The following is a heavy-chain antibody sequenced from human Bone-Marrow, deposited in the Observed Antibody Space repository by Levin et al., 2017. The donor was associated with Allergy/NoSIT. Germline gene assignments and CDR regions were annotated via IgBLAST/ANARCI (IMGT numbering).Heavy chain of an antibody. J-gene: IGHJ4*02. V-gene: IGHV3-30*18. CDR3: AKDRPQATDYYDSGGCLDY. CDR1: GFTFTLYG. Sequence: GGSLRLSCAASGFTFTLYGMHWVRQAPGKGLEWVSFISYGGDNKYFADSVKGRFTISRDNSKNTLYLQMNSLRAEDTAIYYCAKDRPQATDYYDSGGCLDYWGRRTLVTVSS. CDR2: ISYGGDNK. D-gene: IGHD3-22*01.